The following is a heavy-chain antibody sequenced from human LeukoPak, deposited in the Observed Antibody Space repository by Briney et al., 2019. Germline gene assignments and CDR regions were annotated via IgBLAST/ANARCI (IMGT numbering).Heavy chain of an antibody. V-gene: IGHV3-64*01. J-gene: IGHJ4*02. D-gene: IGHD2-15*01. CDR2: ISTNGGGT. CDR1: GFTFSSYA. Sequence: PGGSLRLSCAASGFTFSSYAMHWVRQTPGKGLEYVSAISTNGGGTYYAKSVKGRFTISRDNSKNTLYLQMGSLRAEDMAVYYCARYCNGVTCYSGYDYWGRGTLVTVSS. CDR3: ARYCNGVTCYSGYDY.